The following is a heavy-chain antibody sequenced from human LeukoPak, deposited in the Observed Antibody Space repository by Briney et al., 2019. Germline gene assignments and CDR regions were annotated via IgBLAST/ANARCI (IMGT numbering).Heavy chain of an antibody. CDR1: GDSVSGNGAA. J-gene: IGHJ3*02. Sequence: SQTLSLTCAISGDSVSGNGAAWNWIRQSPSRGLEWLGRTYYRSKWYNDYAVSMKTRITINPDTSKNQFSLQLTSVTPEDTAVYYCARDVSPTPGEAFDIWGQGTMVTVSS. CDR2: TYYRSKWYN. D-gene: IGHD5/OR15-5a*01. CDR3: ARDVSPTPGEAFDI. V-gene: IGHV6-1*01.